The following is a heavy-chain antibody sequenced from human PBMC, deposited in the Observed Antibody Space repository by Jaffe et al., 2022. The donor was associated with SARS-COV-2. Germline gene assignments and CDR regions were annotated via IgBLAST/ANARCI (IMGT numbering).Heavy chain of an antibody. J-gene: IGHJ4*02. CDR2: ITGSGGDT. Sequence: EVQLLESGGGLVQPGGSLRLSCAASGFTFSSYAMGWVRQAPGKGLEWVSAITGSGGDTYHADSVKGRFTISRDNSKNTLYLQMSSLRAEDTAIYYCAKGSSMSRPYYFDYWGQGTLVTVSS. CDR1: GFTFSSYA. CDR3: AKGSSMSRPYYFDY. V-gene: IGHV3-23*01. D-gene: IGHD2-2*01.